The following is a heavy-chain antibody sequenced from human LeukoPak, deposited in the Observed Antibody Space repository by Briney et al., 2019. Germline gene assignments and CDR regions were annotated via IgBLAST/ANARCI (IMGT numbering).Heavy chain of an antibody. CDR2: ISAYGNT. Sequence: ASVKVSCKTSGYTFTIYGISLVRQAPGQGLEWMVLISAYGNTNYAQNLQGRVTMTTDTSTSTAYMELRSLRSDDTAVYYCARGIIGYYFDYWGRGTLVTVS. J-gene: IGHJ4*02. CDR1: GYTFTIYG. V-gene: IGHV1-18*01. CDR3: ARGIIGYYFDY. D-gene: IGHD2-15*01.